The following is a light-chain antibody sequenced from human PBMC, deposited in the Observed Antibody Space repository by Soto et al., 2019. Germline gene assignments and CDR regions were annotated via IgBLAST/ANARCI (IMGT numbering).Light chain of an antibody. Sequence: LVLTQAGATLCLSPGEIATLSCRPSQSVNYNLAWYQQKPGHAPRLLIYITSTRATGIPARFSGSGSGTEFTLTISSLQSEDSAVYYCQQYNNWPSWTFGQGTKVDIK. J-gene: IGKJ1*01. V-gene: IGKV3-15*01. CDR3: QQYNNWPSWT. CDR1: QSVNYN. CDR2: ITS.